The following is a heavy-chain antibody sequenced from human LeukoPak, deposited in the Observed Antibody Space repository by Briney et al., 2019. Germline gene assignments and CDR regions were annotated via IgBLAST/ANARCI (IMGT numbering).Heavy chain of an antibody. CDR3: ARGESAWFQYYFDF. CDR1: GYTFTSYG. V-gene: IGHV1-69*06. Sequence: SVKVSCKASGYTFTSYGISWVRQAPGQGLEWMGGIIPIFGTANYAQKFQGRVTITADKATSTAYMELSSLRSEDTAVYYCARGESAWFQYYFDFWGQGTLVTVSS. J-gene: IGHJ4*02. D-gene: IGHD6-19*01. CDR2: IIPIFGTA.